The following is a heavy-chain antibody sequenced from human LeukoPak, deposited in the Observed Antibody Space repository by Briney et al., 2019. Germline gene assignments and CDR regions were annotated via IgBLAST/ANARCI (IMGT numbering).Heavy chain of an antibody. CDR2: ISSSGSTI. CDR3: AGGGYCSTTICYRRNAFDI. J-gene: IGHJ3*02. Sequence: PGGSLRLSCAASGFSFSSHEMNWVRQAPGKGLEWVSHISSSGSTIYYADSVKGRFTISRDNDKNTLSLKMNSMRAEDTAVYYCAGGGYCSTTICYRRNAFDIWGQGTMVTVSS. CDR1: GFSFSSHE. D-gene: IGHD2-2*01. V-gene: IGHV3-48*03.